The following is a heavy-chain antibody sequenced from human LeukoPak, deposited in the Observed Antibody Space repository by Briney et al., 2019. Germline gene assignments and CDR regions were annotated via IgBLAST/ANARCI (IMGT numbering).Heavy chain of an antibody. CDR1: GFTFSTYT. D-gene: IGHD3-10*01. J-gene: IGHJ4*02. Sequence: GGSLRLSCAASGFTFSTYTMTWVRQAPGKGLEWVSAISGNGGSTYHADSVKGRFTISRDNSKSTLYLQMNNLRAEDTAVYYCAKDIAFPSGYWGQGTLVTVSS. CDR2: ISGNGGST. V-gene: IGHV3-23*01. CDR3: AKDIAFPSGY.